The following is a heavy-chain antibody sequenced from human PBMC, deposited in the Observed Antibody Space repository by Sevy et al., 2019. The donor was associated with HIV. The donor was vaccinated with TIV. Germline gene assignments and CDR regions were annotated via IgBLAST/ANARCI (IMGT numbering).Heavy chain of an antibody. V-gene: IGHV3-74*01. J-gene: IGHJ3*02. CDR2: IKSDGSGT. D-gene: IGHD1-26*01. CDR1: GFTFSTYW. Sequence: GGSLRLSCAASGFTFSTYWMHWVRQGPGKGLVWVSRIKSDGSGTSYADSVKGGFTISRDNTKNSLYLQMNSLRAEDTADYFCARVRFREGADDDAFHIWGQGTMVTVSS. CDR3: ARVRFREGADDDAFHI.